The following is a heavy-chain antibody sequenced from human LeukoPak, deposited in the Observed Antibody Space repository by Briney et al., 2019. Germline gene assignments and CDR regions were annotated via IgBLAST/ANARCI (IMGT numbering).Heavy chain of an antibody. CDR1: GGSITSGGHY. Sequence: PSQTLSLTCTVSGGSITSGGHYWSWIRQHPGKGLEWIGYIYYSGSTYYNPSLKSRVTISVDTSKNQFSLKPSSVTAADTAVYYCARDRFRGYSPYGMDVWGQGTTVTVSS. J-gene: IGHJ6*02. V-gene: IGHV4-31*03. D-gene: IGHD3-22*01. CDR2: IYYSGST. CDR3: ARDRFRGYSPYGMDV.